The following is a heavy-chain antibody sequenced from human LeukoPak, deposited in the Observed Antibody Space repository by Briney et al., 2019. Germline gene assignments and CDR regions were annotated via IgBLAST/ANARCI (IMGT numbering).Heavy chain of an antibody. J-gene: IGHJ4*02. CDR2: ISGSGGST. V-gene: IGHV3-23*01. CDR3: AKDHELGYCSSTSCYNLEYFDY. D-gene: IGHD2-2*02. CDR1: GFTFSSYA. Sequence: GGSLRLSCAASGFTFSSYAMSWVRQAPGKGLEWVSAISGSGGSTYYADSVKGRFTISRDNSKNTLYLQMNSLRAEDTAVYYCAKDHELGYCSSTSCYNLEYFDYWGQGTLVTVSS.